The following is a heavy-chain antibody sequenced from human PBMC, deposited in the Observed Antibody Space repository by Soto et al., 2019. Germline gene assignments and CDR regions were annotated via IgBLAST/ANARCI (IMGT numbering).Heavy chain of an antibody. CDR2: FDPEDGET. Sequence: GXSVKVSCEVSGYTLTELSMHWGRQAPGKGLEWMGGFDPEDGETIYAQKFQGRVTMTEDTSTDTAYMELSSLRSEDTAVYYCASLVGYSFDYWGQGTLVTVSS. J-gene: IGHJ4*02. D-gene: IGHD6-25*01. CDR3: ASLVGYSFDY. V-gene: IGHV1-24*01. CDR1: GYTLTELS.